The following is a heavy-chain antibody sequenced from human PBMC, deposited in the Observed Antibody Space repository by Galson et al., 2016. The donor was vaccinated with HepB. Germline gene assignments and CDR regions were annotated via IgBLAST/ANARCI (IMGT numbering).Heavy chain of an antibody. V-gene: IGHV1-3*01. J-gene: IGHJ6*02. Sequence: SVKVSCKASGYSFRNYAMHWVRQAPGQRLEWMGWINAGNGDTKYSRKFQGRVTITTDTSATTAYMELSSLGSEDTAVYYCAREDDYFVRRYYYYGMDVWGQGTTVTVSS. CDR2: INAGNGDT. CDR3: AREDDYFVRRYYYYGMDV. D-gene: IGHD3-10*02. CDR1: GYSFRNYA.